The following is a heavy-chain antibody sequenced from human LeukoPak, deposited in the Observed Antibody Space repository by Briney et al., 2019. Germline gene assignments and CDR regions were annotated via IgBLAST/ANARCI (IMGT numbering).Heavy chain of an antibody. V-gene: IGHV1-18*04. CDR2: ISAYNGNT. CDR1: GYTFTAYY. J-gene: IGHJ5*02. D-gene: IGHD1-26*01. Sequence: ASVKVSCKASGYTFTAYYMHWVRQAPGQGLEWMGWISAYNGNTNYAQKLQGRVTMTTDTSTSTAYMELRSLRSDDTAVYYCASWRGELQRDNWFDPWGQGTLVTVSS. CDR3: ASWRGELQRDNWFDP.